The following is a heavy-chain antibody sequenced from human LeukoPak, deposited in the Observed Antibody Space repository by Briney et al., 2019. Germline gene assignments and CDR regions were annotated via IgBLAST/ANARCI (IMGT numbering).Heavy chain of an antibody. Sequence: SETLSLTCAVYGGSFSGYYWSWIRQPPGKGLEWIGEINHSGSTNYNPSLKSRVTISVDTSKNQLSLKLSSVTAADTAVYYCARGGPGYSSSWYYWGQGTLVTVSS. CDR2: INHSGST. J-gene: IGHJ4*02. V-gene: IGHV4-34*01. D-gene: IGHD6-13*01. CDR1: GGSFSGYY. CDR3: ARGGPGYSSSWYY.